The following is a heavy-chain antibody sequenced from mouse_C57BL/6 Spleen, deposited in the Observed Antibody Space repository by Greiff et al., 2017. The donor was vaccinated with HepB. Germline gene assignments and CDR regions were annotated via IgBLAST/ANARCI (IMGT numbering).Heavy chain of an antibody. CDR3: ARETYYDYDGSYWYFDV. CDR2: IYYSGTI. J-gene: IGHJ1*03. CDR1: GISITTGNYR. V-gene: IGHV3-5*01. Sequence: EVKLVESGPGLVKPSQTVFLTCTVTGISITTGNYRWSWIRQFPGNKLEWIGYIYYSGTITYNPSLTSRTTITRDTPKNQFFLEMNSLTAEDTATYYCARETYYDYDGSYWYFDVWGTGTTVTVSS. D-gene: IGHD2-4*01.